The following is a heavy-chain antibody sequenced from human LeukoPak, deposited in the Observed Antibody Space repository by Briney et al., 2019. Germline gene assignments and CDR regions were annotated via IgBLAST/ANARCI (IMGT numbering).Heavy chain of an antibody. D-gene: IGHD2/OR15-2a*01. Sequence: PSETLSLTCNVSDGSITSYYWGWARQPPGKGLEYIGTAHYSGTTYFNPSLRSRLTMSVDTSKNQVPLKLNSVTAADTALYYCARAVDNSIDLWGQGFLVTVSS. J-gene: IGHJ5*02. CDR1: DGSITSYY. CDR2: AHYSGTT. V-gene: IGHV4-59*04. CDR3: ARAVDNSIDL.